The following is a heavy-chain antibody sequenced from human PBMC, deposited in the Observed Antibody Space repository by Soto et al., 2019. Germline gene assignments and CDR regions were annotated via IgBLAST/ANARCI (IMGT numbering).Heavy chain of an antibody. V-gene: IGHV1-69*02. D-gene: IGHD2-15*01. Sequence: QVQLVQSGAEVKKTGSSVKVSCKASGGTFSSYTISWVRQAPGQGLEWMGRIIPILGIANYAQKFQGRVTITADKSTSTAYMELSSLRSEDTAVYYCAVKLGYCSGGSCLWGQGTLVTVSS. CDR1: GGTFSSYT. J-gene: IGHJ4*02. CDR3: AVKLGYCSGGSCL. CDR2: IIPILGIA.